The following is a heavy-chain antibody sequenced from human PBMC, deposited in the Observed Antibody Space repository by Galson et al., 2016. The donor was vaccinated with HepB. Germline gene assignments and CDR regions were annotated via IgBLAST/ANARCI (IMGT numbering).Heavy chain of an antibody. Sequence: SVKVSCKASGYTFTNYAINWLRQAPGQGPEWMGWINTNTGNPMYAQGFTGRFVFSLDTSVSTTYLEISSLNTEDTAVYYCAMGTLGGFDYWGQGTLVTVSS. CDR2: INTNTGNP. CDR1: GYTFTNYA. V-gene: IGHV7-4-1*02. J-gene: IGHJ4*02. D-gene: IGHD1-14*01. CDR3: AMGTLGGFDY.